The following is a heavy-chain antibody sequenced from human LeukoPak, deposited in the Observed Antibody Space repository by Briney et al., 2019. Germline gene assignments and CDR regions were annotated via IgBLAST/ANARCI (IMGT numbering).Heavy chain of an antibody. CDR3: ARETTMDYDSSASFDY. V-gene: IGHV3-21*01. CDR1: GFTFSSYS. CDR2: ISSSSSYI. D-gene: IGHD3-22*01. J-gene: IGHJ4*02. Sequence: GGSLRLSCAASGFTFSSYSMNWVRQAPGKGLEWVSSISSSSSYIYYADSVKGRFTISRDNAKNSLYLQMNSLRAEDTAVYYCARETTMDYDSSASFDYWGQGTLVTVSS.